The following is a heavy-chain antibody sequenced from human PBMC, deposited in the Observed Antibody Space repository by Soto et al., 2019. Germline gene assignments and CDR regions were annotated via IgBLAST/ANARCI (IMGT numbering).Heavy chain of an antibody. CDR1: GGSISSGGYS. J-gene: IGHJ4*02. V-gene: IGHV4-30-2*01. Sequence: QLQLQESGSGLVKPSQTLSLTCAVSGGSISSGGYSWSWIRQPPGKGLEWIGYIYHSGSTYYNPCLXGXVXRXXDRSKHQFSLKLSSVTAADTAVYSCAAGGGLPRYYWGQGTLVTVSS. D-gene: IGHD5-12*01. CDR2: IYHSGST. CDR3: AAGGGLPRYY.